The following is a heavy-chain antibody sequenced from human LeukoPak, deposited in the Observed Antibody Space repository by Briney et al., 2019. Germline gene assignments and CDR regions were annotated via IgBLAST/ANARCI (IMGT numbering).Heavy chain of an antibody. D-gene: IGHD3-10*01. CDR3: VRVSGAAWSGANYFYYMDV. CDR1: GFPFSSYS. J-gene: IGHJ6*03. Sequence: GGSLRLSCAASGFPFSSYSMNWVRQTPGKGLEWVSSISSRRDYIYYADSVKGRFTISRDSAKNSLYLHMNSLRDEDTAVYYCVRVSGAAWSGANYFYYMDVWGEGATVTVSS. V-gene: IGHV3-21*01. CDR2: ISSRRDYI.